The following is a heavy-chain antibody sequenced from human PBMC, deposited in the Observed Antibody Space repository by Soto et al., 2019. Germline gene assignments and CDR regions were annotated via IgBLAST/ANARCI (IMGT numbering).Heavy chain of an antibody. CDR2: IYHTGST. CDR1: GGSISTYD. D-gene: IGHD2-21*02. V-gene: IGHV4-59*01. J-gene: IGHJ4*02. Sequence: AETLSLTCAVSGGSISTYDWSWMRQSPGKGLEWIGCIYHTGSTKYNPSLKSRVTISVDTSKNQFSLKLSSVTAADTAVYYCARVVTATSHYFDYWGQGALVTVSS. CDR3: ARVVTATSHYFDY.